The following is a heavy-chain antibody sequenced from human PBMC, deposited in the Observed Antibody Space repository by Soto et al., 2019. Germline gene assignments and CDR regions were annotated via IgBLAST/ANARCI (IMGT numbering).Heavy chain of an antibody. CDR3: VRRSPEDAFDI. Sequence: PSETLSLTCAVSGGSIISDGYSWSWNRQPPGKGLQWIGHIYEGGNTYYTPSLESRVAISTDKSKNQFSLRLSSVTAADTAVYYCVRRSPEDAFDIWGQGTMVTVSS. CDR1: GGSIISDGYS. V-gene: IGHV4-30-2*01. J-gene: IGHJ3*02. CDR2: IYEGGNT.